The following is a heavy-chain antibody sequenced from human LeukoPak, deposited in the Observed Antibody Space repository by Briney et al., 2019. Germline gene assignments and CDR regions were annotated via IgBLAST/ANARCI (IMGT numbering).Heavy chain of an antibody. J-gene: IGHJ4*02. CDR2: INPNSGGT. CDR3: ARDRLPGIAVAGTVDY. D-gene: IGHD6-19*01. CDR1: GYTFTGYY. Sequence: ASVKVSCKASGYTFTGYYMHWVRQAPRQGLEWMGRINPNSGGTNYAQKFQGRVTMTRDTSISTAYMELSRLRSDDTAVYYCARDRLPGIAVAGTVDYWGQGTLVTVSS. V-gene: IGHV1-2*06.